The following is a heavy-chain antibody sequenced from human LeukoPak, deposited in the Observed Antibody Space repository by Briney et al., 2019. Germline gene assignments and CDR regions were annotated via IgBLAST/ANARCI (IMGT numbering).Heavy chain of an antibody. Sequence: SETLSLTCTVSGGSISSYYWSWIRQPPGKGLEWIGYIYYSGSTNYNPSLKSRVTISVDTSKNQFSPKLSSVTAADTAVYYCARTPYYDTRLDPWGQGTLVTVSS. CDR2: IYYSGST. V-gene: IGHV4-59*01. J-gene: IGHJ5*02. CDR3: ARTPYYDTRLDP. CDR1: GGSISSYY. D-gene: IGHD3-22*01.